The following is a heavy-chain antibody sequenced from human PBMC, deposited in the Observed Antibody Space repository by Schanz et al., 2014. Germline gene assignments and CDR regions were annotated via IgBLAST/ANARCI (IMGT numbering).Heavy chain of an antibody. V-gene: IGHV3-11*01. Sequence: VQLVESGGGLVKPGESLRLSCAASGFTFSDYYMTWIRQAPGKGLEWVSDISDSGDSTHYADSVKGRFTISRDNAKNSLFLQMNSLRAGDTAVYYCAKDGRLPYYGTGSDFDYWGQGTLVAVSS. CDR1: GFTFSDYY. CDR2: ISDSGDST. CDR3: AKDGRLPYYGTGSDFDY. D-gene: IGHD3-22*01. J-gene: IGHJ4*02.